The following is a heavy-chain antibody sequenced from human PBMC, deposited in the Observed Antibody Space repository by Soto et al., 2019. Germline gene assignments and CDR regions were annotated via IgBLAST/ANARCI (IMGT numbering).Heavy chain of an antibody. J-gene: IGHJ4*02. CDR2: IGAAGDT. Sequence: PGGSLRLSCAASGFTFSSYDMHWVRQATGKGLEWVSAIGAAGDTYYPGSVKGRFTISRESAKNSLYLQMNSLRAGDTAVYYCAREGASGSYDYWGQGTLVTVSS. CDR1: GFTFSSYD. D-gene: IGHD1-26*01. V-gene: IGHV3-13*01. CDR3: AREGASGSYDY.